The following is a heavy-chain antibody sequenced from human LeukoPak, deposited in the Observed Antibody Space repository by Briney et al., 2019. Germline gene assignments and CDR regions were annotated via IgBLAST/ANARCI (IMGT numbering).Heavy chain of an antibody. CDR1: GGSFSAYY. J-gene: IGHJ6*03. Sequence: SETLSLTCAVYGGSFSAYYWSWIRQPPGEGLEWIGEINHSGSTNYNPSLKSRVTISVDTSKNHFSLKLSSVTAADTAVYYCARHRYYYRSGSYYGAPYYMDVWGKGTTVTISS. D-gene: IGHD3-10*01. CDR3: ARHRYYYRSGSYYGAPYYMDV. V-gene: IGHV4-34*01. CDR2: INHSGST.